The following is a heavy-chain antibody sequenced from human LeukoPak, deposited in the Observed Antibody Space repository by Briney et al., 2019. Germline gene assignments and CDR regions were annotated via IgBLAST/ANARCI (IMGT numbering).Heavy chain of an antibody. J-gene: IGHJ4*02. Sequence: GGSLRLSCAASGFTVSSNYMSWVRQAPGKGLEWVSVIYSGGSTYYADSVKGRFTISRDNSKNTLYLQMNSLRAEDTAVYYCAKEGVRFLEWSHFDYWGQGTLVTVSS. V-gene: IGHV3-53*01. CDR3: AKEGVRFLEWSHFDY. CDR1: GFTVSSNY. CDR2: IYSGGST. D-gene: IGHD3-3*01.